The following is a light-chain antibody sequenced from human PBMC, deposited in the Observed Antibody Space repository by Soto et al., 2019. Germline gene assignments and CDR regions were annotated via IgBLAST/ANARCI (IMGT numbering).Light chain of an antibody. V-gene: IGKV2-28*01. CDR3: MQALQMRT. Sequence: DIVMTQSPLSLPVTPGEPASISCRSSRSLLHTDGYNYLDWYLQRPGQSPHLLIYLGSNRASGVPDRFSGSGSGTDFTLKISRVEAEDVGVYYCMQALQMRTFGQGTKVEIK. CDR1: RSLLHTDGYNY. J-gene: IGKJ1*01. CDR2: LGS.